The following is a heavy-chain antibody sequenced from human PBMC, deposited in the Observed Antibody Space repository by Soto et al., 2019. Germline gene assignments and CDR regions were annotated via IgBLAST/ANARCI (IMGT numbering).Heavy chain of an antibody. CDR3: ARAVGNYYGMDV. V-gene: IGHV3-11*06. CDR2: SDGSSAYT. D-gene: IGHD1-26*01. Sequence: QVQLVESGGGLVKPGGSLRLSCAASGFTFSDYYMNWIRQAPGKGLEWLSYSDGSSAYTNYADSVKGRXXXSXDNXXXXXXXXXXSLRDEDTAVYYCARAVGNYYGMDVWGQGTTVTVSS. J-gene: IGHJ6*02. CDR1: GFTFSDYY.